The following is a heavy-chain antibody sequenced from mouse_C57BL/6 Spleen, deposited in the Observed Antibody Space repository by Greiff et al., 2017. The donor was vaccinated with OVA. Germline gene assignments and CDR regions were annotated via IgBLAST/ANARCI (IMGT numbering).Heavy chain of an antibody. Sequence: QVQLQQPGAELVRPGTSVKLSCKASGYTFTSYWMHWVKQRPGQGLEWIGVIDPSDSYTNYNQKFKGKATLTVDTSSSTAYMQLSSLTSEDSAVYYCARWGNTGAYWGQGTTLTVSS. CDR3: ARWGNTGAY. D-gene: IGHD2-1*01. J-gene: IGHJ2*01. CDR1: GYTFTSYW. CDR2: IDPSDSYT. V-gene: IGHV1-59*01.